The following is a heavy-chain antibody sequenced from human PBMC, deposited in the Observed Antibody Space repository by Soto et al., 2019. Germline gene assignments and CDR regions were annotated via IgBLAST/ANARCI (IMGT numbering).Heavy chain of an antibody. CDR1: GFTFSSYS. CDR2: ISSSSSYI. CDR3: ARAQRRDYYYGMDV. J-gene: IGHJ6*02. V-gene: IGHV3-21*01. Sequence: VESGGGLVKPGGSLRLSCAASGFTFSSYSMNWVRQAPGKGLEWVSSISSSSSYIYYADSVKGRFTISRDNAKNSLYLQMNSLRAEDTAVYYCARAQRRDYYYGMDVWGQGTTVTVSS.